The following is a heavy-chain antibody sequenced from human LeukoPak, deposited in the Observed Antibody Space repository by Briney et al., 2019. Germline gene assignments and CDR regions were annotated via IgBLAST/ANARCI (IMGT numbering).Heavy chain of an antibody. V-gene: IGHV2-5*01. CDR2: IYWNDDK. Sequence: SGPTLVNPTQTLTLTCTFSGFSLSTSGVGVGWIRQPPGKALEWLALIYWNDDKRYGPSLKSRLTIAKDTSKNQVVLTMTNMDPVDTATYYCAHRGREYDILTGYYLYYFDYWGQGTLVTVSS. CDR3: AHRGREYDILTGYYLYYFDY. D-gene: IGHD3-9*01. CDR1: GFSLSTSGVG. J-gene: IGHJ4*02.